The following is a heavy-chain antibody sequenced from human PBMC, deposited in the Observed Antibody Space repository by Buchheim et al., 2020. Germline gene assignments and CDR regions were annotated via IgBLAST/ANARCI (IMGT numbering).Heavy chain of an antibody. J-gene: IGHJ4*02. V-gene: IGHV1-46*01. Sequence: QVQLVQSGAEVKKPGASVKVSCKASGYTFTSYYMHWVRQAPGQGLEWMGIINPSGGSTSYAQKFQGRGTMTRDQSTSTVHMELSSLRSEDTAVYYCARDLVRDSSGSRRGYFDYWGQGTL. D-gene: IGHD3-22*01. CDR2: INPSGGST. CDR3: ARDLVRDSSGSRRGYFDY. CDR1: GYTFTSYY.